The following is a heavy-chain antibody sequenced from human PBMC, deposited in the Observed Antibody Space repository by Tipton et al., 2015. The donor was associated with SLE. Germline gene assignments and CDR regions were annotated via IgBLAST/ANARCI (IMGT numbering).Heavy chain of an antibody. CDR3: ARHHGSGWLYGLDV. V-gene: IGHV4-59*08. D-gene: IGHD6-19*01. J-gene: IGHJ6*02. CDR1: GDSINSYY. CDR2: IYYREGT. Sequence: TLSLTCTVSGDSINSYYWSWIRQPPGEGLEWIGYIYYREGTNYSPSLKSRVTISLDASKNQLSLKVSSVTAADTAVYYCARHHGSGWLYGLDVWGQGTTVTVSS.